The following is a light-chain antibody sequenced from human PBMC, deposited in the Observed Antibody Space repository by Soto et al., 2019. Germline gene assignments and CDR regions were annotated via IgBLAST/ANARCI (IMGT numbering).Light chain of an antibody. Sequence: QTVVTQPPSASGTPGQRVTISCSGSSSNIGSNYVYWYQQLPGTAPKLLIYRNNQRPSGVPDRFSGSKSSTSASLAISGLRSEDEADYYCAAWDDSLSVVVFGGGTKLTVL. CDR3: AAWDDSLSVVV. V-gene: IGLV1-47*01. CDR2: RNN. CDR1: SSNIGSNY. J-gene: IGLJ2*01.